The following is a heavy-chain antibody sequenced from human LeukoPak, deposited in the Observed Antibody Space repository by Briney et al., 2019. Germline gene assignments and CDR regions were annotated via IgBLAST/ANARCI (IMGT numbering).Heavy chain of an antibody. J-gene: IGHJ3*02. D-gene: IGHD3-22*01. CDR3: ARGIPYYYDSSGYDCAFDI. Sequence: ASVKVSCKASGYTFTSYGISWVRQAPGQGLERMGWISAYNGNTNYAQKLQGRVTMTTDTSTSTAYMELRSLRSDDTAVYYCARGIPYYYDSSGYDCAFDIWGQGTMVTVSS. V-gene: IGHV1-18*01. CDR1: GYTFTSYG. CDR2: ISAYNGNT.